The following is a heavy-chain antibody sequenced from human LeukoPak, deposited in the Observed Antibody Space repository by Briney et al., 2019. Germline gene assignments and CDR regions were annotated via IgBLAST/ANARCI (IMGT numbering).Heavy chain of an antibody. CDR3: TSPDIVVVPAAMSRPYYYGMDV. Sequence: GGSLRLSCAASGFTFSGSAMHWVRQASGKGLEWVGRIRSKANSYATAYAASVKGRSTISRDDSKNTAYLQMNSLKTEDTAVYYCTSPDIVVVPAAMSRPYYYGMDVWGQGTTVTVSS. CDR2: IRSKANSYAT. J-gene: IGHJ6*02. D-gene: IGHD2-2*01. V-gene: IGHV3-73*01. CDR1: GFTFSGSA.